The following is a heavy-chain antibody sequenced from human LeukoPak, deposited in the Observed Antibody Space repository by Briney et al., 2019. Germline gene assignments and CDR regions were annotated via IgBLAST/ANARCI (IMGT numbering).Heavy chain of an antibody. D-gene: IGHD6-13*01. CDR1: GFTFSSYG. V-gene: IGHV3-30*02. J-gene: IGHJ4*02. CDR3: ARDKEQQLSMYYFDY. Sequence: GGSLRLSCAASGFTFSSYGMHWVRQAPGKGLEWVAFIRYDGSNKYYADSVKGRFTISRDDSKNTLYLQMNSLRAEDTAVYYCARDKEQQLSMYYFDYWGQGTLVTVSS. CDR2: IRYDGSNK.